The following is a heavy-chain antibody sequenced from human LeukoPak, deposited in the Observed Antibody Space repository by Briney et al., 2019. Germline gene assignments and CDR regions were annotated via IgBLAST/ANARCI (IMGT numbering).Heavy chain of an antibody. CDR2: ISYDGNNK. Sequence: QPGGSLRLSCAASGFTFSSYGMQWVRQAPGKGLEWVAVISYDGNNKYYADSVKGRFTISRDNSKNTLYLQMNSLRAEDTAVYYCARGPLAAAKSGLDVWGQGTTVTVSS. J-gene: IGHJ6*02. CDR3: ARGPLAAAKSGLDV. CDR1: GFTFSSYG. V-gene: IGHV3-30-3*01. D-gene: IGHD6-13*01.